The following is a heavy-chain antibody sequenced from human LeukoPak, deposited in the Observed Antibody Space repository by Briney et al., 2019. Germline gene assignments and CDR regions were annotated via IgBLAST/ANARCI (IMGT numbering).Heavy chain of an antibody. Sequence: GGSLRLSCAASGFTFNNYAMNWVRQAPGKGLEWVSVISGSGGSTVYADSVKGRFTIPRDNSKNTLYLQMNSLRAEDTGVYHCAKGHGEYCGAGCYSRVLDFWGQGTLVTVSS. D-gene: IGHD2-21*01. CDR2: ISGSGGST. CDR1: GFTFNNYA. CDR3: AKGHGEYCGAGCYSRVLDF. J-gene: IGHJ4*02. V-gene: IGHV3-23*01.